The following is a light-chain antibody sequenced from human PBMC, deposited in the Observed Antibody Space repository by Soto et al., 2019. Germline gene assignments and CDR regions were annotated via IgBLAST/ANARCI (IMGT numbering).Light chain of an antibody. CDR1: QSVSSGF. V-gene: IGKV3-20*01. J-gene: IGKJ1*01. CDR2: GAS. CDR3: QQYGSSPWT. Sequence: EIVLTQSPGTLSLSPGERATLSCRASQSVSSGFLAWYQQKPGQAPRLLIYGASSRATGIPDRFSGSGSGTDFTLTSSRLEPEDFAVYYCQQYGSSPWTFGQGTKVEIK.